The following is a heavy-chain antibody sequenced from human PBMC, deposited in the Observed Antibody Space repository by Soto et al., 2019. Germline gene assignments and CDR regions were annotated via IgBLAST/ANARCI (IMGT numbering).Heavy chain of an antibody. V-gene: IGHV1-8*01. Sequence: QVQLVQSGAEVKKPGASVKFSCKASGYTFTRYDLNWVRQATGQGLEWMGWMNPNSANTGYAQKFQGRVTMTRNTSISTAYMELSRRRSEDTAVYYSAREGVRGMDVWGQGTTVSVSS. CDR1: GYTFTRYD. CDR2: MNPNSANT. CDR3: AREGVRGMDV. J-gene: IGHJ6*02. D-gene: IGHD3-16*01.